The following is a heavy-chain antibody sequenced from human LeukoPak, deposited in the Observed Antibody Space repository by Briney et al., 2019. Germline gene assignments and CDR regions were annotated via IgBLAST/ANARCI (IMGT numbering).Heavy chain of an antibody. Sequence: AGGSLRLPCAASGFTFSSYAMSWVRQAPGKGLEWVSAISGSGGSTYYADSVKGRFTISRDNSKNTLYLQMNSLRAEDTAVYYCAKDRGYSYGPGGFDYWGQGTLVTVSS. V-gene: IGHV3-23*01. D-gene: IGHD5-18*01. CDR1: GFTFSSYA. CDR3: AKDRGYSYGPGGFDY. J-gene: IGHJ4*02. CDR2: ISGSGGST.